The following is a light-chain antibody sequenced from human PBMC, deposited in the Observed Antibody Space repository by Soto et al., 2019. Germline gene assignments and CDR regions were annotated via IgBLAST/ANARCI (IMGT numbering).Light chain of an antibody. CDR1: SSNIGANFD. CDR2: GNT. J-gene: IGLJ2*01. Sequence: QSVLTQPPSVSGAPGQSVTISCTGSSSNIGANFDVHWFQQLPGTAPKLLIYGNTIRPSGVPDRFSGSKSGTSASLAITGLQAEDEADYYCQSYDSRLSGVLFGGGTKVTVL. CDR3: QSYDSRLSGVL. V-gene: IGLV1-40*01.